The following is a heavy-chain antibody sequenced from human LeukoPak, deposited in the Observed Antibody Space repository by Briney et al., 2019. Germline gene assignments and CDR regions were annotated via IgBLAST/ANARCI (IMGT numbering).Heavy chain of an antibody. CDR1: GFTFSSYA. CDR3: AKGGRYFDWLSGDAFDI. CDR2: ISGSGGST. D-gene: IGHD3-9*01. V-gene: IGHV3-23*01. Sequence: GGSLRLSCAASGFTFSSYAMSWVRQAPGKGLEWVSAISGSGGSTYYADSVKGRFTISRDNSKNTLYLQMNSLRAGDTAVYYCAKGGRYFDWLSGDAFDIWGQGTMVTVSS. J-gene: IGHJ3*02.